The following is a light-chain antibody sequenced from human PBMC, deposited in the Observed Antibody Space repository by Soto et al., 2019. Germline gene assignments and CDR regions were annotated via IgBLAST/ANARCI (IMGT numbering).Light chain of an antibody. J-gene: IGLJ3*02. V-gene: IGLV2-14*01. CDR2: EVS. Sequence: QSAVTQPASVSGSPGQSITISCTGTSSDVGYFNYVSWYQHHPGKAPKLIIYEVSNRPSGVSNRFSASKSANTASLTISGLQAEVEPDYYCTSYTTSSTQVFGGGTKLTVL. CDR1: SSDVGYFNY. CDR3: TSYTTSSTQV.